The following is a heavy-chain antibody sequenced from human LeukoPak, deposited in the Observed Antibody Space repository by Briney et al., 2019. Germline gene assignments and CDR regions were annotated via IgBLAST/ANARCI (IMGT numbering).Heavy chain of an antibody. CDR2: INPNSGGT. CDR3: ATGPQYGDYEGY. J-gene: IGHJ4*02. Sequence: ASVKVSCKGSGYTFTGSYMHWVRQAPGQGLEWMGWINPNSGGTNYAQKFRGRVTMTRDTSISTAYMELSSLRSEDTAVYYCATGPQYGDYEGYWGQGTLVAVSS. D-gene: IGHD4-17*01. V-gene: IGHV1-2*02. CDR1: GYTFTGSY.